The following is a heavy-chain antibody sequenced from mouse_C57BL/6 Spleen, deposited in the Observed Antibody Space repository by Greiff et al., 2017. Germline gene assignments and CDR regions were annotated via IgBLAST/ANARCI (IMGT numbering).Heavy chain of an antibody. Sequence: EVQLVESGGGLVKPGGSLKISCAASGFTFSDYGMHWVRQAPEKGLEWVAYISSGSSTIYYADTVKGRFTISGDNATNTLYLQMTSLRSEDTAMYYCARRHWEVYFDYWGQGTTLTVSS. D-gene: IGHD4-1*01. CDR2: ISSGSSTI. V-gene: IGHV5-17*01. CDR3: ARRHWEVYFDY. J-gene: IGHJ2*01. CDR1: GFTFSDYG.